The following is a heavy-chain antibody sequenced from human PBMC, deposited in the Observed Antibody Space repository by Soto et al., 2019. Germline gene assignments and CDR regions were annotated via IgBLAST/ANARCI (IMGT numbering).Heavy chain of an antibody. V-gene: IGHV2-5*02. Sequence: QITLKESGPTLVKPTQTLTLTCTFSGFSLTTSEVGVGWIRQPPGKALVWLAITYWDDEKRYSASLKSRLTIAKDTPRNQVVLTMTSMDPVDTGRYYCAHFRGGGNSPLGDYWGQGTLVTVSS. D-gene: IGHD2-21*02. CDR3: AHFRGGGNSPLGDY. J-gene: IGHJ4*02. CDR1: GFSLTTSEVG. CDR2: TYWDDEK.